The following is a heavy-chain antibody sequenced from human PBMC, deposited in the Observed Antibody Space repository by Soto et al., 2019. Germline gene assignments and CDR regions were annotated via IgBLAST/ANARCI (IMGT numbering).Heavy chain of an antibody. CDR1: GGSISSYY. CDR2: IYYSGST. CDR3: ARAGNSARDLDY. Sequence: SETLSLTCTVSGGSISSYYWSWIRQPPGKGLEWIGYIYYSGSTNYNPSLKSRVTISVDTSKNQFSLKLSSVTAADPAVYYCARAGNSARDLDYWGQGTLVTVSS. V-gene: IGHV4-59*01. D-gene: IGHD4-4*01. J-gene: IGHJ4*02.